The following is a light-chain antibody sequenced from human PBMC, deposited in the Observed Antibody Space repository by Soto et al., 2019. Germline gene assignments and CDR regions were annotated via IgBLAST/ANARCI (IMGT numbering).Light chain of an antibody. Sequence: QSVLTQPASVSGSPGQSITISCTGTSSDVGAYNYVSWYQQHPGKAPKLMLYEVSHRPSGVSNRFSGSKSGNTASLSISGLQAEDEADYYCSSYTSSSTLVVFGGGTKLTVL. CDR1: SSDVGAYNY. V-gene: IGLV2-14*01. CDR3: SSYTSSSTLVV. J-gene: IGLJ2*01. CDR2: EVS.